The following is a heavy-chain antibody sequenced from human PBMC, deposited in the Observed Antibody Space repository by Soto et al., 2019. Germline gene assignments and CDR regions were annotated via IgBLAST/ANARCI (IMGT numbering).Heavy chain of an antibody. V-gene: IGHV3-23*01. Sequence: GGSLRLSCAASGFAFSNYAMSWVRQAPGKGLEWVSAIGGSGISTYYADSVKGRFAISRDNSKSTFYLQMNSLRAEDTAVYYCAKGANTIRFYFDPWGQGTLVTVSS. D-gene: IGHD3-16*01. CDR2: IGGSGIST. J-gene: IGHJ4*02. CDR1: GFAFSNYA. CDR3: AKGANTIRFYFDP.